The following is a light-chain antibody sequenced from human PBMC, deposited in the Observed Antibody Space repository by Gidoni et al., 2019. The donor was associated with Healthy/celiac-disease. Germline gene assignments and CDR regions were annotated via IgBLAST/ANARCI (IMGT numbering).Light chain of an antibody. CDR1: KSVSSN. J-gene: IGKJ1*01. Sequence: EIVMKKSPATLSVSRGERATLSCRARKSVSSNLAWYQQKPGQAPRLLIYGASTRATGIPARFSGSGSGTEFTLTISSLQSEDFAVYYCQQYNNWPWTFGQGTKVEIK. V-gene: IGKV3-15*01. CDR2: GAS. CDR3: QQYNNWPWT.